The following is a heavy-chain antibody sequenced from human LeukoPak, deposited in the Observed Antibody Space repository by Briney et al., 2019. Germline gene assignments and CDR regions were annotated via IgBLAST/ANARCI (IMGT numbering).Heavy chain of an antibody. D-gene: IGHD3-9*01. CDR3: ARGGPLRYFDWLSSRTADNWFDP. J-gene: IGHJ5*02. CDR2: IYYSGST. V-gene: IGHV4-30-4*01. CDR1: GGSISSGDYY. Sequence: PSETLSLTCTVSGGSISSGDYYWSWIRQPPGKGLEWIGYIYYSGSTYYNPSLESRVTISVDTSKNQFSLKLSSVTAADTAVYYCARGGPLRYFDWLSSRTADNWFDPWGQGTLVTVSS.